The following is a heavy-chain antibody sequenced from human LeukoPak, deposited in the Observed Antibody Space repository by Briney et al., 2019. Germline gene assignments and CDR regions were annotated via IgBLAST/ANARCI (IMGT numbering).Heavy chain of an antibody. CDR3: ARDLGSSWYEVGYYFDY. CDR2: INPSGGST. D-gene: IGHD6-13*01. J-gene: IGHJ4*02. Sequence: VASVKVSCKASGYTFTSYYMHWVRQAPGQGLEWMGIINPSGGSTSYAQKFQGRVTMTRDTSTSTVYMELSSLRSEDTAVYYCARDLGSSWYEVGYYFDYWGQGTLVTVSS. CDR1: GYTFTSYY. V-gene: IGHV1-46*01.